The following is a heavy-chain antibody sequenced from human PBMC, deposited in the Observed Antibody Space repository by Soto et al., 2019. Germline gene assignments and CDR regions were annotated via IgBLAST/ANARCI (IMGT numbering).Heavy chain of an antibody. J-gene: IGHJ5*02. CDR2: IIPIFGTA. CDR1: GGTFSSYA. Sequence: SVKVSCKASGGTFSSYAISWVRQAPGQRLEWMGEIIPIFGTANYAQKFQGRVTITADKSTGTAYMELSSLRSEDTAVYYCARDRGPSSGYYPYWFDPWGQGTLVTSPQ. V-gene: IGHV1-69*06. CDR3: ARDRGPSSGYYPYWFDP. D-gene: IGHD3-22*01.